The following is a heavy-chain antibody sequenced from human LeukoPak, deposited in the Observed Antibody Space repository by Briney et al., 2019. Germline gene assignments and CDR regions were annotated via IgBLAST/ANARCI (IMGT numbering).Heavy chain of an antibody. J-gene: IGHJ6*02. CDR3: ARDQRYYDILTGYSQRHYYGMDV. D-gene: IGHD3-9*01. CDR1: GYTFTSYG. CDR2: ISAYNCNT. Sequence: GASVKLSCKASGYTFTSYGISWVRQAPGQGLEWMGWISAYNCNTNYAQKLQGRVTMTTDTSTSTAYMELRSLRSDDTAAYYCARDQRYYDILTGYSQRHYYGMDVWGQGTTVTVSS. V-gene: IGHV1-18*01.